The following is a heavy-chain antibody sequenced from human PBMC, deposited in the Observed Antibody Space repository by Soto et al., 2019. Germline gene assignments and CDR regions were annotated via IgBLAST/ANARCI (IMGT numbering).Heavy chain of an antibody. CDR1: GFTFSSYG. CDR2: MSYNGNNK. J-gene: IGHJ4*02. D-gene: IGHD2-8*01. CDR3: AKGFLSGGYCANGVCYHFDY. V-gene: IGHV3-30*18. Sequence: GGSLRLSCAASGFTFSSYGMHWVRQAPGKGLEWVAVMSYNGNNKYYADSVKGRFTVSRDTSRNTQYLQMNSLRVEDTAVYYCAKGFLSGGYCANGVCYHFDYWGQGTPVTVSS.